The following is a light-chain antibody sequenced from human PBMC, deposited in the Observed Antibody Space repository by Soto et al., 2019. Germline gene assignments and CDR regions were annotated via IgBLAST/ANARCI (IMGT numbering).Light chain of an antibody. V-gene: IGKV1-5*03. CDR1: QSISSW. CDR3: QQYNRT. J-gene: IGKJ1*01. CDR2: KAS. Sequence: DIQMTQSPSTLSASVGDRVTITCRASQSISSWLAWYQQKPGKAPKLLIYKASSLESGVPSRFSGSGSGTEFTLTISSLQPDDFATYYCQQYNRTFGQGTK.